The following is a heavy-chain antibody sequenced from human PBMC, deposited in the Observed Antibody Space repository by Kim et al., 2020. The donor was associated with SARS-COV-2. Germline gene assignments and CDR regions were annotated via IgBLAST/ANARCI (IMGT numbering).Heavy chain of an antibody. J-gene: IGHJ6*01. V-gene: IGHV1-18*01. CDR3: ARDRIPRGYSYGLPYY. CDR2: ISAYNGNT. Sequence: ASVKVSCKASGYTFTSFGISWVRQAPGQGLEWMGWISAYNGNTNYTQKLQGRITLTTDTSTSTAYLELRSLRPDDTAVYYCARDRIPRGYSYGLPYY. D-gene: IGHD5-18*01. CDR1: GYTFTSFG.